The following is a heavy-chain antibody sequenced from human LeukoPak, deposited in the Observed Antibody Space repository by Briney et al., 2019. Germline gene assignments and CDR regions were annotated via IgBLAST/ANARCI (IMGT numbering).Heavy chain of an antibody. Sequence: PSETLSLTCAVYGVSFSGYYWSWIRQPPGKGLEWIGEINHSGSTNYNPSLKSRVTISVDTSKNQFSPKLSSVTAADTAVYYCARLTMVRGAPVFLVHRYYFDYWGQGTLVTVSS. CDR1: GVSFSGYY. CDR2: INHSGST. J-gene: IGHJ4*02. CDR3: ARLTMVRGAPVFLVHRYYFDY. D-gene: IGHD3-10*01. V-gene: IGHV4-34*01.